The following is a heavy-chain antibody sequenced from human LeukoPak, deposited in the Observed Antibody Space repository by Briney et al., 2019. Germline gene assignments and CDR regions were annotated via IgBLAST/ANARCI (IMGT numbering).Heavy chain of an antibody. D-gene: IGHD3-10*01. V-gene: IGHV3-21*01. J-gene: IGHJ6*04. CDR1: GFTFSSYS. CDR3: ARDLLDGLGSYSGYGMDV. CDR2: ISSSSSYI. Sequence: GGSLRLSCAASGFTFSSYSMNWVRQAPGKGLEWVSSISSSSSYIYYADSVKGRFTISRDNAKNSLYLQMNGLRAEDTAVYYCARDLLDGLGSYSGYGMDVWGKGTTVTVSS.